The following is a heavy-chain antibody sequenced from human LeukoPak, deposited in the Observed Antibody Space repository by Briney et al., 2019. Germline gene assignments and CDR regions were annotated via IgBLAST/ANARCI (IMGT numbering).Heavy chain of an antibody. CDR2: IIPIFGTA. CDR3: ARSDGYKAFLFDY. CDR1: GGTFSSYA. D-gene: IGHD5-24*01. V-gene: IGHV1-69*13. Sequence: ASVKVSCTASGGTFSSYAISWVRQAPGQGLEWMGGIIPIFGTANYAQKFQGRVTITADESTSTAYMELSSLRSEDTAVYYCARSDGYKAFLFDYWGQGTLVTVSS. J-gene: IGHJ4*02.